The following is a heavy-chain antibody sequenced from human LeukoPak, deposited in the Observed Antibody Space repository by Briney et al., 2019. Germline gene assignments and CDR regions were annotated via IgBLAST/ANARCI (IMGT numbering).Heavy chain of an antibody. CDR2: ISSSSSTI. J-gene: IGHJ3*02. D-gene: IGHD2-2*01. CDR3: ASEYCTSTSCSTLGPDDAFDM. V-gene: IGHV3-48*04. CDR1: GFTFSSYS. Sequence: GGSLRLSCAASGFTFSSYSMNWVRQAPGKGLEWVSYISSSSSTIYYADSVKGRFTISRDNAKNSLYLQMHSLGAEDTAVYYCASEYCTSTSCSTLGPDDAFDMWGQGTMVTVSS.